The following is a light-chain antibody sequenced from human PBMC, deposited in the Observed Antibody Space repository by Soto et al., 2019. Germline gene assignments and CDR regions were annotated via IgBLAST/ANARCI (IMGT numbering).Light chain of an antibody. CDR3: QQYYSTRT. V-gene: IGKV4-1*01. CDR2: WAS. J-gene: IGKJ1*01. CDR1: QSVLYSSNNKNY. Sequence: DIVMTQSPESLAVSLGERATINCKSSQSVLYSSNNKNYLAWYQQKPGQPPKLLIYWASTRESGVPDRFSGSGSGTDFTLPISSLQAEDVAVYYCQQYYSTRTFGQGTKVEIK.